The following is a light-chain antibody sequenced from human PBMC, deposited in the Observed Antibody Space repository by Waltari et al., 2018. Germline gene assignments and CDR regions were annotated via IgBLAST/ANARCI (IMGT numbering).Light chain of an antibody. Sequence: QSVLTQSPSASGTPGQRVTISCSGTSSNLGNNVVNWYQQVPGTAPKLLIYRKDLPPAWVPDRFSASKSGTSASLASSGLQSEDEAEYYCASWDDSLNGHWVFGGGTMVTVL. CDR2: RKD. V-gene: IGLV1-44*01. J-gene: IGLJ3*02. CDR3: ASWDDSLNGHWV. CDR1: SSNLGNNV.